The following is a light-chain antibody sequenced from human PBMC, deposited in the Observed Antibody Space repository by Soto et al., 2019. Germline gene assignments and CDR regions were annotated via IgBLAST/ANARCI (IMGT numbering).Light chain of an antibody. Sequence: DIVMTQSPDSLAVSLGERATINCKSSQSVFYSPNNKDYLAWYQQKPGQPPRLLIYWASTRGSGVPDRFTGRGSGTDFTLTISSLQAEDVAVYYCQQYYTTPGMHTVGQGTKLEIK. CDR2: WAS. V-gene: IGKV4-1*01. CDR1: QSVFYSPNNKDY. CDR3: QQYYTTPGMHT. J-gene: IGKJ2*01.